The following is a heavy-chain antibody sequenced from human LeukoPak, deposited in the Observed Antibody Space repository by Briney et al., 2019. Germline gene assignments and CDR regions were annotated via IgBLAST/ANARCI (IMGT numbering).Heavy chain of an antibody. D-gene: IGHD3-10*01. V-gene: IGHV1-8*01. Sequence: ASVKVSCKASGYTFTSYDINWVRQATGQGLEWMGWMNPNSGNTGYAQKFQGRVTMTRNTSISTAYMELSSLRSEDTAVYYCARVKSFQVRGVGSALGYWGQGTLVTVSS. CDR1: GYTFTSYD. CDR2: MNPNSGNT. J-gene: IGHJ4*02. CDR3: ARVKSFQVRGVGSALGY.